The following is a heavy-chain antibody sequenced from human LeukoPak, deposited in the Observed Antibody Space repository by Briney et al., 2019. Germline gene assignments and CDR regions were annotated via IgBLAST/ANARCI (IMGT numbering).Heavy chain of an antibody. Sequence: GGSLRLSCAASGFTFSSYWMSWVRQAPGKGLEWVANIKQDGSEKYYVDSVKGRFTISRDNSKNTLYLQMNSLRAEDTAVYYCAKDSLNFDWSTFDYWGQGTLVTVSS. D-gene: IGHD3-9*01. CDR2: IKQDGSEK. J-gene: IGHJ4*02. CDR3: AKDSLNFDWSTFDY. V-gene: IGHV3-7*03. CDR1: GFTFSSYW.